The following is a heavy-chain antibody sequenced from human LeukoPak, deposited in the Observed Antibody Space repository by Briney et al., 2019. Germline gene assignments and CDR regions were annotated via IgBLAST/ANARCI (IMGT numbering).Heavy chain of an antibody. CDR1: GYIFTELS. D-gene: IGHD3-22*01. V-gene: IGHV1-24*01. CDR3: AIIPIPSGYYSYYFDY. J-gene: IGHJ4*02. Sequence: GASVKVSCKVSGYIFTELSMHWVRQAPGKGLEWMGGFDPEDGETIYAQKFQGRVTMTEDTSTDTAYMELSSLRSEDTAVYYCAIIPIPSGYYSYYFDYWGQGTLVTVSS. CDR2: FDPEDGET.